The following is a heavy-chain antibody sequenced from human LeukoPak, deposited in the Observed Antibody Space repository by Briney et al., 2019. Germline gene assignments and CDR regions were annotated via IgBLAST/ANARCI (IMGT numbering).Heavy chain of an antibody. CDR2: IRGSGGST. Sequence: PGGSLRLPCAASGFTFSSYAMSWVRQAPGKGLEWVSAIRGSGGSTHYADSVKGRFTISRDNSKNTLYLQMNSLRAEDTAVYYCVKQGESYGDSVVDYWGQGTLVTVSS. V-gene: IGHV3-23*01. CDR1: GFTFSSYA. CDR3: VKQGESYGDSVVDY. J-gene: IGHJ4*02. D-gene: IGHD4-17*01.